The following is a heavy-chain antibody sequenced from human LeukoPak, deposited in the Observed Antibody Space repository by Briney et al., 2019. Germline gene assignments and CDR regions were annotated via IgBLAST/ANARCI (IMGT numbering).Heavy chain of an antibody. Sequence: KAGGSLRLSCAASGFTFSDAWMSWVRQAPGKGLEWVGRIKSKTDGGTTDYAAPVKGRFTISRDSSKNTLYLQMNSLRPEDTAVYYCARSYRRGAITMIRGVANRGAFDIWGQGTMVTVSS. CDR3: ARSYRRGAITMIRGVANRGAFDI. D-gene: IGHD3-10*01. CDR2: IKSKTDGGTT. CDR1: GFTFSDAW. J-gene: IGHJ3*02. V-gene: IGHV3-15*01.